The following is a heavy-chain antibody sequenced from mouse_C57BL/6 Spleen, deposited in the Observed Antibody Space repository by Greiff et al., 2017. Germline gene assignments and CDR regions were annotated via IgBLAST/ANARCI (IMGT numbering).Heavy chain of an antibody. Sequence: VQLQQPGAELVKPGASVKLSCKASGYTFTSYWMQWVKQRPGQGLEWIGEIDPSDSYTNYNQKFKGKATLTVDTSSSTAYMQLSSLTSEDSAVYYCARTGTGAYWGQGTLVTVSA. V-gene: IGHV1-50*01. CDR2: IDPSDSYT. J-gene: IGHJ3*01. D-gene: IGHD4-1*01. CDR3: ARTGTGAY. CDR1: GYTFTSYW.